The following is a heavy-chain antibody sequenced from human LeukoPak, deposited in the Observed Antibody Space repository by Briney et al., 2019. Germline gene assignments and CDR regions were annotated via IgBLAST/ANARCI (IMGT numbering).Heavy chain of an antibody. D-gene: IGHD3-9*01. CDR3: AKVSGYDILTGYNDY. CDR1: GFTFSSYA. Sequence: PGGSLRLSCAASGFTFSSYAMSCVRQAPGKGLEWVSAISGSGGSTYYADSVKGRLTISRDNSKNTLYLQMNSLRAEDTAVYYCAKVSGYDILTGYNDYWGQGTLVTVSS. J-gene: IGHJ4*02. V-gene: IGHV3-23*01. CDR2: ISGSGGST.